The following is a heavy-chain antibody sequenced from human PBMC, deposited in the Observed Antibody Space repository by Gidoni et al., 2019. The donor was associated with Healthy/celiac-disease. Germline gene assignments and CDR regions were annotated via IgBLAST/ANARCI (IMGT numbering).Heavy chain of an antibody. V-gene: IGHV3-33*01. CDR1: GFTCRSFG. J-gene: IGHJ6*02. D-gene: IGHD5-12*01. CDR3: ARVNVDIVATRWDYYYGMDV. Sequence: QVQLVESGGGGVKSGRSLRLSCAASGFTCRSFGMHWVRQAPGKGLEGVAVIWYDGSNKYYADSVKGRFTISRDNSKSPLYLQMNSLRAEDTAVYYCARVNVDIVATRWDYYYGMDVWGQGTTVTVSS. CDR2: IWYDGSNK.